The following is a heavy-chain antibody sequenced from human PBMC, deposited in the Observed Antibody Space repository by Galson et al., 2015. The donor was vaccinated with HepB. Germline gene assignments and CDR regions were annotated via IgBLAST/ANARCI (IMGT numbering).Heavy chain of an antibody. CDR1: GYTFTSYG. D-gene: IGHD1-26*01. Sequence: SVKVSCKASGYTFTSYGISWVRQAPGQGLEWMGWISAYNGNTNYAQKLQGRVTMTTDTSTSTAYMELSSLRSEDTAVYYCASSRMGSEFDYWGQGTLVTVSS. CDR2: ISAYNGNT. J-gene: IGHJ4*02. V-gene: IGHV1-18*01. CDR3: ASSRMGSEFDY.